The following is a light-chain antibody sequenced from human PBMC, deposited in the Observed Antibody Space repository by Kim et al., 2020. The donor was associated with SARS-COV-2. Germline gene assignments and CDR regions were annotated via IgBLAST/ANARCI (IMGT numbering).Light chain of an antibody. Sequence: EIVMTQSPATLSVSPGERATLTCRASQSVNTKLAWYQQKGGRPPRILIYGASTRATGVPARFSGSGSGTDFTLTISSLQSEDFAVYYCQQYHDWAETFGPGTKVDIK. CDR2: GAS. J-gene: IGKJ1*01. CDR1: QSVNTK. CDR3: QQYHDWAET. V-gene: IGKV3D-15*01.